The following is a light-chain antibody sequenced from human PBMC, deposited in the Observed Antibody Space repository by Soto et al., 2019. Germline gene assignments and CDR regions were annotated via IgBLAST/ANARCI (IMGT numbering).Light chain of an antibody. Sequence: QSALTQPASVSGSPGQSITISCTGSSSDVGAYYFVSWYQHHPGKAPKLILYEVTTRPSGVSSRFSGSKSGNTASLTISGLQADDEANYYCSSYTSSNTPYVFGTGTKVTVL. CDR2: EVT. CDR3: SSYTSSNTPYV. V-gene: IGLV2-14*01. J-gene: IGLJ1*01. CDR1: SSDVGAYYF.